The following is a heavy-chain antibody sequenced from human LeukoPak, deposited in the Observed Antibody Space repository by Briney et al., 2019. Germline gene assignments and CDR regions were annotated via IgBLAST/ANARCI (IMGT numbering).Heavy chain of an antibody. CDR2: ISGGGGTT. CDR3: TRGFPDGSYHL. V-gene: IGHV3-23*01. J-gene: IGHJ4*02. Sequence: GGSLRLSCAASGFTFSRYAMSWVRQAPGKGLEWVSTISGGGGTTYYTDSVKGRFTISRDNSKNTVYLQMNSLRAEDTAVYYCTRGFPDGSYHLWGQGTLVTVSS. D-gene: IGHD1-26*01. CDR1: GFTFSRYA.